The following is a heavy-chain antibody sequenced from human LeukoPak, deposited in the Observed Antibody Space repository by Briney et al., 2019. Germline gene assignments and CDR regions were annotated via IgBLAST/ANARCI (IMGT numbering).Heavy chain of an antibody. CDR1: GGSISSGGYY. D-gene: IGHD1-26*01. J-gene: IGHJ6*02. CDR3: ARQAVGATGYYGMDV. CDR2: IYYSGST. Sequence: PSETLSLTCTVSGGSISSGGYYWSWIRQHPGKGLEWIGYIYYSGSTYYNPSLKSRVTISVDTSKNQFSLKLSSVTAADTAVYYCARQAVGATGYYGMDVWGQGTTITVSS. V-gene: IGHV4-31*03.